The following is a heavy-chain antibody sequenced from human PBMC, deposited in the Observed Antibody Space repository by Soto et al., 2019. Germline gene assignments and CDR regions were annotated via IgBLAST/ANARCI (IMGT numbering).Heavy chain of an antibody. CDR1: GYTFTSYG. D-gene: IGHD3-10*01. CDR2: ISAYNGNT. Sequence: QVQLVQSGAEVKKPGASVKVSCKASGYTFTSYGISWVRQAPGQGLEWMGWISAYNGNTNYAQKLQGRVTMTTDTSAITSYMXLRSLSSDDTAVYYCARDPLWFGELLPYYYYGMDVWGQGTTVTVSS. J-gene: IGHJ6*02. CDR3: ARDPLWFGELLPYYYYGMDV. V-gene: IGHV1-18*01.